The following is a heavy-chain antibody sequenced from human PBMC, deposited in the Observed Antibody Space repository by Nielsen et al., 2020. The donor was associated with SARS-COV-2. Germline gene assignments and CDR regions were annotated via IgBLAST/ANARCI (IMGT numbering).Heavy chain of an antibody. CDR2: IYYSGST. J-gene: IGHJ4*02. Sequence: SETLSLTCTVSGGSISSSSYYWGWIRQPPGKGLEWIGSIYYSGSTYYNPSLKSRVTISVDTSKNQFSLKLSSVTATDTAVYYCASGSFRYGSGSYLFDYWGQGTRVTVSS. CDR1: GGSISSSSYY. V-gene: IGHV4-39*01. CDR3: ASGSFRYGSGSYLFDY. D-gene: IGHD3-10*01.